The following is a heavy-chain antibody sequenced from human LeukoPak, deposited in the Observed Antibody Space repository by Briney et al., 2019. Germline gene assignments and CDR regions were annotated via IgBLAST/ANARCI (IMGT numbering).Heavy chain of an antibody. V-gene: IGHV1-46*01. Sequence: ASVTVSCKASGGTFSSYAISWVRQAPGQGLEWMGIINPSGGSTSYAQKFQGRVTMTRDTSTSTVYMELSSLRSEDTAVYYCARGKRLRYFDWLSPSFDYWGQGTLVTVSS. D-gene: IGHD3-9*01. CDR3: ARGKRLRYFDWLSPSFDY. J-gene: IGHJ4*02. CDR1: GGTFSSYA. CDR2: INPSGGST.